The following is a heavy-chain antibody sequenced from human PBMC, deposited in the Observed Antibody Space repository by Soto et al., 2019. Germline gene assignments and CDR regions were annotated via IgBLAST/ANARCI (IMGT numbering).Heavy chain of an antibody. D-gene: IGHD4-17*01. CDR1: GFTFSSYA. Sequence: EVHLLESGGGLVQPGGSLRLSCTASGFTFSSYAMTWVRQAPGRGLEGVSGITGSGGRTYYADSVKGRFTISRDNSKSTLYLQMNSLRAEDTAVYYCAKDTRYGDYVRWFDSWGQGTLVTLSS. V-gene: IGHV3-23*01. CDR2: ITGSGGRT. CDR3: AKDTRYGDYVRWFDS. J-gene: IGHJ5*01.